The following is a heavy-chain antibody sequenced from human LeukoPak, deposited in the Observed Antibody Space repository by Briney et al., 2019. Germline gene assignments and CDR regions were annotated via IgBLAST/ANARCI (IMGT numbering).Heavy chain of an antibody. CDR3: ARSYDSSGYFSYYYYGMDV. CDR1: GFTYGTYA. V-gene: IGHV3-23*01. Sequence: RGSLRLSCAASGFTYGTYAVSWVRQAPGKGLDWVSAISDNGAATYYADSVRGRFTVSRDNSINTVYLQMNSLRAEDTAVYYCARSYDSSGYFSYYYYGMDVWGQGTTVTVSS. CDR2: ISDNGAAT. J-gene: IGHJ6*02. D-gene: IGHD3-22*01.